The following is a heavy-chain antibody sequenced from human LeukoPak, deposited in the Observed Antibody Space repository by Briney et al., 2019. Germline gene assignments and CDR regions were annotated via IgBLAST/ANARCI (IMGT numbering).Heavy chain of an antibody. CDR3: ARFRDGDGDYFDY. J-gene: IGHJ4*02. CDR1: GGSISSGDYY. D-gene: IGHD4-17*01. Sequence: SQTLSLTCTVSGGSISSGDYYWSWIRQPPGKGLEWIGYIYYSGSTYYNPSLKSRVTISVDTSKNQFSLKLSSVIAADTAVYYCARFRDGDGDYFDYWGQGTLVTVSS. V-gene: IGHV4-30-4*01. CDR2: IYYSGST.